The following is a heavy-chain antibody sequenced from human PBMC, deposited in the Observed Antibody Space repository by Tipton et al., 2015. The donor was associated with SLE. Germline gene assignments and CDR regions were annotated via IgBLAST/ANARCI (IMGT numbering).Heavy chain of an antibody. CDR1: GYSISSGYY. D-gene: IGHD3-10*01. Sequence: GLVKPSETLSLTCDVSGYSISSGYYWGWIRQPPGKGLEWIGSIYHSGSTYYNPSLKSRVTISVDTSKNQFSLKLSSVTAADTAVYYCARASGSGSSYAFDIWGQGTMVTVSS. V-gene: IGHV4-38-2*01. J-gene: IGHJ3*02. CDR3: ARASGSGSSYAFDI. CDR2: IYHSGST.